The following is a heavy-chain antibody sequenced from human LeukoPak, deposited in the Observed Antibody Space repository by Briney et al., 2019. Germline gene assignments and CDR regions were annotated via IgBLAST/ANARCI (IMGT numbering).Heavy chain of an antibody. CDR3: AREGHYGSGSYYY. V-gene: IGHV3-30-3*01. Sequence: QPGRSLRLSCAASGFTFSGYAMHWVRQAPGKGLEWVAVISYDGSNKYYADSVKGRFTISRDNSKNTLYLQMNSLRAEDTAVYYCAREGHYGSGSYYYWGQGTLVTVSS. D-gene: IGHD3-10*01. CDR2: ISYDGSNK. J-gene: IGHJ4*02. CDR1: GFTFSGYA.